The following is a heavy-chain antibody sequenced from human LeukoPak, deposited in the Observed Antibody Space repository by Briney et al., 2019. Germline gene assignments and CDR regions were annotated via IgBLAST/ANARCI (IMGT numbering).Heavy chain of an antibody. V-gene: IGHV3-30*02. Sequence: GGSLRLSCAASGFTFSHHGMHWVRQAPGKGLEWMAFIENDGGNKKVADSVKGRFTVSRDNSKNTLYLQMNSLRAEDTAVYYCAKEQMTTVTTWGQGTLVTVSS. D-gene: IGHD4-11*01. CDR2: IENDGGNK. CDR3: AKEQMTTVTT. CDR1: GFTFSHHG. J-gene: IGHJ5*02.